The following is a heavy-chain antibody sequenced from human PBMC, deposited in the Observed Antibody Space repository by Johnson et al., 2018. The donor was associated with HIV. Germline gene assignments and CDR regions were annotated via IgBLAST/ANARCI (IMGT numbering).Heavy chain of an antibody. CDR1: SSNY. CDR3: ARSDITLVRGGAFDI. Sequence: VQLVESGGGLVQPGGSLRLSCVGSSNYKSWVRQAPGKGLEWVSVIYSGGSTYYADSVKGRFTISRDNSKNTLYLQMNSLRAEDTAVYYCARSDITLVRGGAFDIWGQGTVVTVSS. D-gene: IGHD3-10*01. CDR2: IYSGGST. V-gene: IGHV3-53*01. J-gene: IGHJ3*02.